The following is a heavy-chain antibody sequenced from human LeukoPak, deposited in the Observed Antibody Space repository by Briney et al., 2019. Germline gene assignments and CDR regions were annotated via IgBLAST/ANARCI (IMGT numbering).Heavy chain of an antibody. CDR2: IRCSSSYI. CDR1: GFPFRSYT. Sequence: PGGSLGLPCAASGFPFRSYTMNWVRQARGKGLEWVSSIRCSSSYIYYADSLEGRYTVSRDNAKNSLYLHMSSLGAEDTAVYYCARDPSSRGDFDYWGQGTLVTVSS. V-gene: IGHV3-21*01. D-gene: IGHD2-15*01. CDR3: ARDPSSRGDFDY. J-gene: IGHJ4*02.